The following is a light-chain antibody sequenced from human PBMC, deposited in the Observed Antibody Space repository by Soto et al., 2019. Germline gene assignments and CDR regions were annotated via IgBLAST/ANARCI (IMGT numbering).Light chain of an antibody. CDR1: PRVSHN. CDR3: QQYNTWWT. CDR2: GAS. J-gene: IGKJ1*01. Sequence: EIGMTQAPATLSVSPGERGTLFCRASPRVSHNLAWYQKKPGQAPRLLIYGASTRATGIPARFSGSGSGTEFTLTISSLQSEDFAVYYCQQYNTWWTFGQGTRVEIK. V-gene: IGKV3-15*01.